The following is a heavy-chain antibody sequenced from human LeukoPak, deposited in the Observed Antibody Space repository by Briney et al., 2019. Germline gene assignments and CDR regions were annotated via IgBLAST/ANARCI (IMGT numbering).Heavy chain of an antibody. CDR1: GGSFSGYY. D-gene: IGHD6-19*01. CDR2: INHSGST. J-gene: IGHJ4*02. Sequence: SETLSLTCAVYGGSFSGYYWSWIRQPPGKGLEWIGEINHSGSTNYNPSLKSRLTISLDTSKNQLFLNVSSVTAADTAVYYCARQPRHGSGFIESWGQGTLVTVSS. CDR3: ARQPRHGSGFIES. V-gene: IGHV4-34*01.